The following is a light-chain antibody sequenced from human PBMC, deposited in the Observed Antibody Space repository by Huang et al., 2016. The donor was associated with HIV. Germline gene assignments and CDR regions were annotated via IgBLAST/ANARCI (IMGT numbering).Light chain of an antibody. CDR2: DSS. Sequence: IVMTQSPATLSVSPGERATLSCRASQTINRNLVWYQQKPGQPPSLLIYDSSPRATGVPARFSGSGSGTDFTLTISNLQSEDFAVYYCQQYGNWPPWTFGQGTKVEMK. CDR1: QTINRN. V-gene: IGKV3-15*01. CDR3: QQYGNWPPWT. J-gene: IGKJ1*01.